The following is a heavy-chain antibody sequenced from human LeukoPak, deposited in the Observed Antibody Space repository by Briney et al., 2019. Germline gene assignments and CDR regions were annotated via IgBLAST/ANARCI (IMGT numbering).Heavy chain of an antibody. CDR1: GGAFRKYF. CDR3: ARGQYCSTTTCYSARRYFDF. Sequence: SETLSLTCAVSGGAFRKYFRTWIRQPPGKGLEWIAEINDSGSTNSNSSLRSRVAISLDTSKNQFSLRLTSVTAADTAVYYCARGQYCSTTTCYSARRYFDFWGQGTLVTVSS. D-gene: IGHD2-2*01. J-gene: IGHJ4*02. CDR2: INDSGST. V-gene: IGHV4-34*01.